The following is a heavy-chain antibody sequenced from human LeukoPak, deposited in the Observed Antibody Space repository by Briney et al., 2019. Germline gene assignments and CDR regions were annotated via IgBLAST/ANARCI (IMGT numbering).Heavy chain of an antibody. J-gene: IGHJ6*03. Sequence: PSETLSLTCSVSGGSTTGYFWTWIRQPPGKGPEWIGYVYYKGDTSYSPSLKSRVTMSVDTSKNQFSLKLSSVTAADTAVYYCAREFTDGGRRSYWYYYMDVWGQGTLVTVSS. CDR2: VYYKGDT. V-gene: IGHV4-59*12. D-gene: IGHD4-23*01. CDR3: AREFTDGGRRSYWYYYMDV. CDR1: GGSTTGYF.